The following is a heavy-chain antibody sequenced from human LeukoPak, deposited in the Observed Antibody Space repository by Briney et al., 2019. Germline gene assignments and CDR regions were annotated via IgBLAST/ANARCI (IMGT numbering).Heavy chain of an antibody. Sequence: GGSLRLSCAASGFTFSSYAMSWVRQAPGKGLEWVSAISGSGGSTYYADSVQGRFTISRDNSKSTLCLQMNSLRAEDTAVYYCAKQLGYCSDGSCYFPYWGQGTLVTVSS. CDR3: AKQLGYCSDGSCYFPY. CDR1: GFTFSSYA. D-gene: IGHD2-15*01. V-gene: IGHV3-23*01. J-gene: IGHJ4*02. CDR2: ISGSGGST.